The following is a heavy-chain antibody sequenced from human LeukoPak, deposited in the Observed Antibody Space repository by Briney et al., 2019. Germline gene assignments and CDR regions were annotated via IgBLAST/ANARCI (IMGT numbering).Heavy chain of an antibody. D-gene: IGHD2-8*01. J-gene: IGHJ4*02. CDR3: ARRMDYIDY. CDR2: ISYNGNNE. Sequence: PGGSLRLSCAASGLTFSDYSLHWVRQAPGKGLEWVALISYNGNNEYYADSVKGRFTISRDSSKNTLYLQMNSLRVEDTAMYYCARRMDYIDYWGQGTLVTVSS. CDR1: GLTFSDYS. V-gene: IGHV3-30-3*01.